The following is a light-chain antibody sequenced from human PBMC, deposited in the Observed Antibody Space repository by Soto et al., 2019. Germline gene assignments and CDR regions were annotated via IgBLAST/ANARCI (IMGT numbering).Light chain of an antibody. CDR2: DVT. CDR1: SSDVGAYNY. CDR3: CSYAGSYTYV. V-gene: IGLV2-11*01. J-gene: IGLJ1*01. Sequence: QSALTQPRSVSGSPGQSVTISCTGTSSDVGAYNYVSWYQQHPGKAPKLLIYDVTKRPPGVPDRFSGSKSGNTASLTISGLQAEDEADYYCCSYAGSYTYVFGTGTKLTVL.